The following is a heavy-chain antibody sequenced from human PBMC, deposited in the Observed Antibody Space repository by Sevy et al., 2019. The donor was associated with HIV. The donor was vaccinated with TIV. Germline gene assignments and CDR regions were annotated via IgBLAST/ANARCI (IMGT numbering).Heavy chain of an antibody. CDR3: ARDLASSGNRLDV. V-gene: IGHV3-30-3*01. J-gene: IGHJ6*02. Sequence: GGSLRLSCAASGFTFFAYTMHWVRQAPGKGLEWVALISYDINNKYYADSVKGRFTISRDNSKNTLYLQMNSPRPEDTAVYYCARDLASSGNRLDVWGQGTTVTVSS. D-gene: IGHD3-3*02. CDR2: ISYDINNK. CDR1: GFTFFAYT.